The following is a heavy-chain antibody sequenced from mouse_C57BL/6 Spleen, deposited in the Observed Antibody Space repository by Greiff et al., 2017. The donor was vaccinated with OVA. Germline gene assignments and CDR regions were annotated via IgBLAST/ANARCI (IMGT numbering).Heavy chain of an antibody. CDR1: GFTFSNYW. CDR2: IRLKSDNYAT. CDR3: TEGGYAMDY. Sequence: DVMLVESGGGLVQPGGSMKLSCVASGFTFSNYWMNWVRQSPEKGLEWVAQIRLKSDNYATHYAESVKGRFTISRDDSKSSVYLQMNNLRPEDTGIYYCTEGGYAMDYWGQGTSVTVSS. J-gene: IGHJ4*01. V-gene: IGHV6-3*01.